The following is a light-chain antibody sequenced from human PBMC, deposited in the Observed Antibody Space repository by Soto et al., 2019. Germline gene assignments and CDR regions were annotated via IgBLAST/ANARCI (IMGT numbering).Light chain of an antibody. CDR2: EVS. CDR3: CPYAGSSRI. Sequence: QSVLTLPASVSGSPGQSITISCTGTSRDVGAYNLVSWYQQYPGKAPKLVIYEVSKRPSGVSDRFSGSKSGNTASLTISGLQADDEADYYCCPYAGSSRIFGTGTKVTVL. CDR1: SRDVGAYNL. V-gene: IGLV2-23*02. J-gene: IGLJ1*01.